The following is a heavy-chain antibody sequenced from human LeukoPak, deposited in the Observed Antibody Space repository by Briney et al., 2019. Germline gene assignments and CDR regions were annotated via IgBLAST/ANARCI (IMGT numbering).Heavy chain of an antibody. CDR3: ATETDGRHYDY. Sequence: PGGSLRLSCAASGFTFSSYWMSWVRQAPGKGLEWVANIKQDGSEKYYVDPVKGRFTISRDNAKNSLYLQMNSPRAEDTAVYYCATETDGRHYDYWGQGTLLTVSS. CDR2: IKQDGSEK. CDR1: GFTFSSYW. J-gene: IGHJ4*02. D-gene: IGHD5-24*01. V-gene: IGHV3-7*01.